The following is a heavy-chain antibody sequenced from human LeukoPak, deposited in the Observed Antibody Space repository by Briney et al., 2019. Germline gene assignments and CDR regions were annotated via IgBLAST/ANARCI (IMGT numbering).Heavy chain of an antibody. V-gene: IGHV3-9*01. CDR2: ISWNSGSI. CDR3: AKDIGGYDSFDY. Sequence: PGGSLRLSCAASGFTFDDYAMHWVRQAPGKGLEWVSGISWNSGSIGYADSVKGRFTISRDNAKNSLYLQMNSLRAEDTALYYCAKDIGGYDSFDYWGQGTLVTVSS. J-gene: IGHJ4*02. CDR1: GFTFDDYA. D-gene: IGHD5-12*01.